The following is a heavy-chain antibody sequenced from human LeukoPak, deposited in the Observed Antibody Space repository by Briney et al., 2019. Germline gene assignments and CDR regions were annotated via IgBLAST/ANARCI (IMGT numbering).Heavy chain of an antibody. J-gene: IGHJ4*02. CDR3: ARIDAVAATPTSFDY. Sequence: SETLSLTCTVSGGSISIFYWSWIRQPPGKGLEWIGDIYYSGTTNYNPSLKSRLTVSLDTSKNQFSLRLTSVTAADTAVYYCARIDAVAATPTSFDYWGQGTLVTVSS. CDR1: GGSISIFY. D-gene: IGHD6-19*01. CDR2: IYYSGTT. V-gene: IGHV4-59*01.